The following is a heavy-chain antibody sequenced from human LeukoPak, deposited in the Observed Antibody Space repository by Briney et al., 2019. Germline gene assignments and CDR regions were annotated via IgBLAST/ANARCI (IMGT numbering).Heavy chain of an antibody. CDR1: GGTFSSYA. Sequence: ASVKVSCKASGGTFSSYAISWVRQAPGQGLEWMGRIIPILGIANYAQKFQGRVTITADKSTSTAYMELSSLRSEDTAVYYCAREGRYDSSGYYPGSDAFDTWGQGTMVTVSS. V-gene: IGHV1-69*04. CDR3: AREGRYDSSGYYPGSDAFDT. D-gene: IGHD3-22*01. J-gene: IGHJ3*02. CDR2: IIPILGIA.